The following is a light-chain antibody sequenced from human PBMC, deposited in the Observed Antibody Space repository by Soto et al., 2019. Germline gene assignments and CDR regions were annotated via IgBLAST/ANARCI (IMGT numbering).Light chain of an antibody. CDR2: WAS. CDR3: QQYYSTPPT. Sequence: DIVMTKSPDSLAVSLGERATINCKSSQSVLYSSNNKNYLAWYQQKPGQPPKLLIYWASTRESGVPDRFSGSGSGTDFTLTISSLQAKDVAVYYCQQYYSTPPTFGPGTKVDIK. CDR1: QSVLYSSNNKNY. V-gene: IGKV4-1*01. J-gene: IGKJ3*01.